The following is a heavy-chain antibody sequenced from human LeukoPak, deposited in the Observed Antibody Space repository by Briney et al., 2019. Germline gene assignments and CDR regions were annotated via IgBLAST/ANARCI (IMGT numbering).Heavy chain of an antibody. D-gene: IGHD5-18*01. Sequence: GVSLRLSCATSGFTFSNACMRWVRQAPGKGLEWVGHIKGKTDGGTTDYAAPVQGRFTISRDDSKNTLYQQMNSLKTEDAAVYYCSTGTWIQLWLADYWGQGTLVTVSS. CDR3: STGTWIQLWLADY. CDR1: GFTFSNAC. J-gene: IGHJ4*02. CDR2: IKGKTDGGTT. V-gene: IGHV3-15*01.